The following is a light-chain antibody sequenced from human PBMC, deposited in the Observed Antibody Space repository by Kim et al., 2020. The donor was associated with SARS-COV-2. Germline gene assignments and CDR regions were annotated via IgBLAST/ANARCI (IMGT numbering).Light chain of an antibody. CDR2: AAA. CDR3: QQYSSYST. V-gene: IGKV1-5*01. CDR1: QRMSSS. Sequence: CEDEEKRVTVTVGTSQRMSSSLGGYKQKPGKAPDLLIYAAATLERGVPSRFSGTGSGTEFTLTISSLQSDDLATYYCQQYSSYSTFGQGTKVDIK. J-gene: IGKJ1*01.